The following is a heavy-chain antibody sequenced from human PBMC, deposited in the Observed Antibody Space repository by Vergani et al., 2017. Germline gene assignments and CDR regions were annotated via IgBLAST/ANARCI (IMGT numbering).Heavy chain of an antibody. CDR3: ARGNYDFWSGYRLHYYYYYYMDV. CDR2: ISPDGRTT. CDR1: GFSFRTFS. D-gene: IGHD3-3*01. Sequence: DVDLVESGGGFVQPGGSRRLSCAASGFSFRTFSMFWVRQPPGKGLAWVSKISPDGRTTEYADSVRGRFTISRDNANSMLYLQMNSLRDDDTAVYYCARGNYDFWSGYRLHYYYYYYMDVWGKGTTVTVSS. J-gene: IGHJ6*03. V-gene: IGHV3-74*03.